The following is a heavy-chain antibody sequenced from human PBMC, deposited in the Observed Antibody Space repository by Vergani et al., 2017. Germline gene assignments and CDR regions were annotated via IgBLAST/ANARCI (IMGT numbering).Heavy chain of an antibody. CDR3: AKDVYSNYVRIDY. D-gene: IGHD4-11*01. V-gene: IGHV3-23*01. J-gene: IGHJ4*02. Sequence: EVQLLESGGGLVQPGGSLRLSCAASGFTFSTYAMSWVRQAPGKGLEWVSAISGSGGSTYYADSFKGRFTISRDNSKNTLYLQMNSLRAEDTAVYYCAKDVYSNYVRIDYWDQGTVVIVSS. CDR2: ISGSGGST. CDR1: GFTFSTYA.